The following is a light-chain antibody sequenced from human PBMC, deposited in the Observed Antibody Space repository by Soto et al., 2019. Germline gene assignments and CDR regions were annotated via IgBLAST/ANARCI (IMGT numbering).Light chain of an antibody. V-gene: IGKV1-27*01. CDR2: AAS. CDR3: QKYDSVPWT. CDR1: QGIGNN. Sequence: DIQMTQSPSSLSASVGDIVTITCRASQGIGNNLAWYQQKPGKVPALLIYAASALQSWVPSRFSGSGSGTDFTLTTSSLQPEGVASDYCQKYDSVPWTFGQGTKVEV. J-gene: IGKJ1*01.